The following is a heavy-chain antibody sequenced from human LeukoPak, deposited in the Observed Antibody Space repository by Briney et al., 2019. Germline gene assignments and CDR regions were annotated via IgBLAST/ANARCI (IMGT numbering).Heavy chain of an antibody. Sequence: PSETLSLTCTVSGGSISSYYWSWIRQPAGKGLEWIGRIYTSGSTNYNPSLKSRVTISVDKSKNQFSLKLSSVTAADTAVYYCARDARYYYDSSARSFDIWGQGTMVTVSS. CDR2: IYTSGST. V-gene: IGHV4-4*07. D-gene: IGHD3-22*01. J-gene: IGHJ3*02. CDR1: GGSISSYY. CDR3: ARDARYYYDSSARSFDI.